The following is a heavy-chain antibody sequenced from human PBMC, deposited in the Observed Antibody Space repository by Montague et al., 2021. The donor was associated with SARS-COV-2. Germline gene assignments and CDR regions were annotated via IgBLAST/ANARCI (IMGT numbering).Heavy chain of an antibody. V-gene: IGHV2-70*11. Sequence: PALVKPTQTLTLTCTFSGFSLSTSGMCVSWIRQPPGKALEWLARIDWNDDKYYRTSLKTRLTISKDTSKNQVVLTMTNMDPVDTATYYCARIKNCSASGTSADWYFDLWGRGTLVTVSS. CDR1: GFSLSTSGMC. CDR2: IDWNDDK. CDR3: ARIKNCSASGTSADWYFDL. D-gene: IGHD3-10*01. J-gene: IGHJ2*01.